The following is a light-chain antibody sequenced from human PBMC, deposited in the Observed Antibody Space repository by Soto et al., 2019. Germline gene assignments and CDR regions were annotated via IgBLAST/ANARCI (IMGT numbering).Light chain of an antibody. CDR1: SSDVGGYNY. J-gene: IGLJ2*01. Sequence: QSALTQPASVSGSPGQSITISCTGISSDVGGYNYVSWYQQHPGKAPKLMIYDVTNRPSGGSNRFSGFKSGSTASLTISGLQTEDEADYYCSSYGGSSSFVLFGGGTKLTVL. CDR3: SSYGGSSSFVL. V-gene: IGLV2-14*03. CDR2: DVT.